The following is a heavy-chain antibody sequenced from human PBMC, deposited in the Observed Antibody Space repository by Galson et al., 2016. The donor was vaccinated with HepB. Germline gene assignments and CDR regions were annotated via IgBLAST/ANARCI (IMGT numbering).Heavy chain of an antibody. Sequence: SLRLSCAASGFTFSSYNMNWVRQAPGKGLEWVSYISGTSATIYYADSVKGRFTISRDNAKNSLFLQMNSLRAEDTAVYYCARVSLSWNYYYDYWGQGTRVTVSS. CDR3: ARVSLSWNYYYDY. D-gene: IGHD1-7*01. CDR2: ISGTSATI. V-gene: IGHV3-48*01. CDR1: GFTFSSYN. J-gene: IGHJ4*02.